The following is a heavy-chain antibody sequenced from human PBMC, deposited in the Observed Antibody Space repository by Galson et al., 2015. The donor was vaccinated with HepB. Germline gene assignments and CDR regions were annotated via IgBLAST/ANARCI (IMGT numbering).Heavy chain of an antibody. CDR1: GFTFSSYA. V-gene: IGHV3-23*01. D-gene: IGHD3-22*01. J-gene: IGHJ6*02. CDR3: ARRRDYYDSSGYYSRNGMDV. CDR2: ISGSGGST. Sequence: SLRLSCAASGFTFSSYAMSWVRQAPGKGLEWVSAISGSGGSTYYADSVKGRFTISRDNSKNTLYLQMNSLRAEDTAVYYCARRRDYYDSSGYYSRNGMDVWGQGTTVTVSS.